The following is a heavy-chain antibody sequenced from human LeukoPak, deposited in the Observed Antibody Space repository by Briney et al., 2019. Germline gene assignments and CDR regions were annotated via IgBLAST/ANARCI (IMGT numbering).Heavy chain of an antibody. CDR1: GFTVSNNY. CDR2: IYSGGST. D-gene: IGHD1-26*01. V-gene: IGHV3-53*01. CDR3: ARDGGYGSYVSPSNWYFDL. Sequence: GGSLRLSCAASGFTVSNNYMNWVRLAPGKGLEWASVIYSGGSTDYADSVKGRFTISRDNSKNTLYLQMHNLRAEDTAVYYCARDGGYGSYVSPSNWYFDLWGRGTLVTVSS. J-gene: IGHJ2*01.